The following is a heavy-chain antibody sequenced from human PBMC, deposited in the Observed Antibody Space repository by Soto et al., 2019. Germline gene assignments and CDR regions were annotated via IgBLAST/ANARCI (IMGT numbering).Heavy chain of an antibody. D-gene: IGHD6-6*01. V-gene: IGHV3-23*01. CDR1: GFTFSSHA. CDR2: IADGGGNT. Sequence: GGSLGLSCAASGFTFSSHAMSWVRQAPGKGLEWVAVIADGGGNTFYADSVKGRFTISRDNSKNTLYLQMNSLRAEDTAVYYCAREYSSSSLGYYYYYGMDVWGQGTTVTVSS. J-gene: IGHJ6*02. CDR3: AREYSSSSLGYYYYYGMDV.